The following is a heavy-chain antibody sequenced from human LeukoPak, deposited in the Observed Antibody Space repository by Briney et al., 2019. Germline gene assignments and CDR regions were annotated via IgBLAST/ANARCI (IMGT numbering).Heavy chain of an antibody. Sequence: PGGSLRLSCAGSGFTFSSYWMSWVRQAPGKGLEWVANIRQDGNEKYYVDSVKGRFTISRDNAKKSLYLQMNSLRAEDTAVYYCATQPAAADVDYWGQGTLVTVSS. D-gene: IGHD2-2*01. J-gene: IGHJ4*02. V-gene: IGHV3-7*03. CDR1: GFTFSSYW. CDR2: IRQDGNEK. CDR3: ATQPAAADVDY.